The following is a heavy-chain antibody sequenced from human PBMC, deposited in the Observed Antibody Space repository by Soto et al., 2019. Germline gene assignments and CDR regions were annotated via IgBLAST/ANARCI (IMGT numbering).Heavy chain of an antibody. D-gene: IGHD2-2*01. J-gene: IGHJ4*02. CDR3: AKKRCSSTSCSGFSPYYFDY. V-gene: IGHV1-8*01. Sequence: VSVKVSCKASGYTFTSYDINWMRQATGQGLEWMGWMNPNSGNTGYAQKFQGRVTMTRNTSISTAYMELSSMRSEDTAVYYCAKKRCSSTSCSGFSPYYFDYWGQGTLVTVSS. CDR2: MNPNSGNT. CDR1: GYTFTSYD.